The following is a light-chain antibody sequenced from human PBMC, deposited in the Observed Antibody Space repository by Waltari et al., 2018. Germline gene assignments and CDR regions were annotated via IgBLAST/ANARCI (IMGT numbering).Light chain of an antibody. CDR1: SGDVGDFTY. Sequence: QSALTQPRSVSGSPGQSVTISCTGSSGDVGDFTYVSWYQQHPGKAPKLIIYDVTKRPSGVPDRFSGSRSADTASLTISGLQAEDEADYYCCSYGGSYTLVVFGGGTKLTVL. CDR2: DVT. J-gene: IGLJ2*01. CDR3: CSYGGSYTLVV. V-gene: IGLV2-11*01.